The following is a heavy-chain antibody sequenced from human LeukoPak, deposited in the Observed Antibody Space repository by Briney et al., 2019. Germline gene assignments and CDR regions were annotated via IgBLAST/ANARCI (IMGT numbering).Heavy chain of an antibody. CDR3: ARRRSYYDSSGYTFDI. D-gene: IGHD3-22*01. J-gene: IGHJ3*02. V-gene: IGHV1-69*13. Sequence: SVKVSCKASGGTFSSYALSWVRQAPGQGLEWMGGIIPIFGTKNYAQTFQGRVTITADESTSTAYMELGSLRSEDTAVYYCARRRSYYDSSGYTFDIWGQGTMVTVSS. CDR1: GGTFSSYA. CDR2: IIPIFGTK.